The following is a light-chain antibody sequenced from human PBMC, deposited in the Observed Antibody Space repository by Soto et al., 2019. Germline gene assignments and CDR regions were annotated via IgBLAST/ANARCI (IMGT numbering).Light chain of an antibody. V-gene: IGKV1-5*01. J-gene: IGKJ1*01. CDR1: QSISSW. Sequence: DIQRTQSPSTLSASVGDRVTIACRSSQSISSWLAWYQQKPGKAPKLLIYDASSLESGVPSRFSGSGSGTEFTLTISSLQSEDFAVYYCQQYNNWPPWTFGQGTKV. CDR2: DAS. CDR3: QQYNNWPPWT.